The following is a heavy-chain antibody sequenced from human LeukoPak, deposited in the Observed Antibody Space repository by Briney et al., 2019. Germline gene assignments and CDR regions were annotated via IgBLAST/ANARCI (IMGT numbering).Heavy chain of an antibody. Sequence: SETLSLTCAVYGGSFSGYYWSWIRQPPGKGLEWIGEINHSGSTNYNPSLKGRVTISVDTSKNQFSLKLSSVTAADTAVYYCARGRYGNYYYYYMDVWGKGTTVTVSS. D-gene: IGHD1-1*01. CDR1: GGSFSGYY. V-gene: IGHV4-34*01. CDR3: ARGRYGNYYYYYMDV. J-gene: IGHJ6*03. CDR2: INHSGST.